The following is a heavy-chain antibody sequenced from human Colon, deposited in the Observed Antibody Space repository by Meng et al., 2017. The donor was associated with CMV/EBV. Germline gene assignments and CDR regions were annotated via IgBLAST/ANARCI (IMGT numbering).Heavy chain of an antibody. V-gene: IGHV1-2*02. Sequence: ASVKVSCKASGYTFTGYYMHWVRQAPGQGLEWMGWINPNSGGTNYAQKFQGRVTMTRDTSISTAYMELSRLRSDDTAVYYCASHDIVATTTGYYGMDVWGQGTTVTVSS. J-gene: IGHJ6*02. CDR1: GYTFTGYY. CDR2: INPNSGGT. CDR3: ASHDIVATTTGYYGMDV. D-gene: IGHD5-12*01.